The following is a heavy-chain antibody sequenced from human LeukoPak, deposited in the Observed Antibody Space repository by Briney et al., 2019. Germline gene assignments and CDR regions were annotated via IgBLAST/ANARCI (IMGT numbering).Heavy chain of an antibody. CDR3: ARDSSGNFIPDYFDY. CDR1: GFTFSSYE. Sequence: GGSLRLSCATSGFTFSSYEMNWVRQAPGKGLEWVSYISATGNTIYYADSVEGRFTISRDNAKNSLYLQMNSLRAEDTAVYYCARDSSGNFIPDYFDYWGQGTLVTVSS. D-gene: IGHD3-10*01. V-gene: IGHV3-48*03. CDR2: ISATGNTI. J-gene: IGHJ4*02.